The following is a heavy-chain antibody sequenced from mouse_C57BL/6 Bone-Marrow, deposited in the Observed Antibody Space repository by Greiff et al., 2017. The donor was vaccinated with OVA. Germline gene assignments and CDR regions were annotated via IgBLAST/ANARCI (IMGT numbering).Heavy chain of an antibody. CDR3: AFGDDGYSGNYFDY. J-gene: IGHJ2*01. CDR2: IDPSDSYT. Sequence: QVQLQQPGAELVMPGASVKLSCKASGYTFTSYWMHWVKQRPGQGLEWIGEIDPSDSYTNYNQKFKGKSTLTVDKSSSTAYMQLSSLTSEDSAVYYCAFGDDGYSGNYFDYWGQGTTLTVSS. D-gene: IGHD2-3*01. CDR1: GYTFTSYW. V-gene: IGHV1-69*01.